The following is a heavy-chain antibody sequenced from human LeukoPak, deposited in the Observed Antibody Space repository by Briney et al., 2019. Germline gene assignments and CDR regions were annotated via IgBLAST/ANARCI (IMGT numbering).Heavy chain of an antibody. CDR2: IYTSGST. CDR1: GGSFSGYY. Sequence: SETLSLTCAVYGGSFSGYYWSWIRQPAGKGLEWIGRIYTSGSTNYNPSLKSRATMSVDTSKNQFSLKLSSVTAADTAVYYCARDHLTGTTGYWGQGTLVTVSS. D-gene: IGHD1-7*01. CDR3: ARDHLTGTTGY. V-gene: IGHV4-4*07. J-gene: IGHJ4*02.